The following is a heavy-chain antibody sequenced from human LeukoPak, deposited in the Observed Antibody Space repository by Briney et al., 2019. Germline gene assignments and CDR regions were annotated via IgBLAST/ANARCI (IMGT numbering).Heavy chain of an antibody. D-gene: IGHD2-2*01. CDR3: ARDTMDYYYYMDV. J-gene: IGHJ6*03. V-gene: IGHV4-39*02. CDR2: IYYSGTT. CDR1: GGSFSSSDYY. Sequence: NPSETLSLTCTVSGGSFSSSDYYWGWIRQPPGKGLEWIGSIYYSGTTYYNPSLKSRVTISVDTSKKQFSLKLRSVTAADTAVYYCARDTMDYYYYMDVWGKGTTVTISS.